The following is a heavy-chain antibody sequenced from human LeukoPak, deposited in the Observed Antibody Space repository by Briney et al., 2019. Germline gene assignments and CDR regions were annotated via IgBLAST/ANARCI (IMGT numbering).Heavy chain of an antibody. J-gene: IGHJ4*02. CDR1: GFTFNTYT. Sequence: GGSLRLSCAASGFTFNTYTMNWVRQAPGKGLEWVSYISGSSGIIDYADSVRGRFTISRDNAKNSLYLQMNSLRAEDTAVYYCARDLGSGSYLGYWGQGTLVTVSA. CDR2: ISGSSGII. CDR3: ARDLGSGSYLGY. V-gene: IGHV3-48*01. D-gene: IGHD1-26*01.